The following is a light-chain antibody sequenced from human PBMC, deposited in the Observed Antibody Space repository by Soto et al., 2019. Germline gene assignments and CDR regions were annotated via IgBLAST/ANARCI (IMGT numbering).Light chain of an antibody. CDR2: AAS. J-gene: IGKJ2*01. V-gene: IGKV1-27*01. CDR3: PKYNSAPQS. Sequence: DIQMTQSPSSLSASVGDRVTITCRASQGISNYLAWYQQKPGKVPTLRIYAASTLHSGVPSRFSGSGSGTDFTLTISSLQPEHVTTCCCPKYNSAPQSFGPGTKLDIK. CDR1: QGISNY.